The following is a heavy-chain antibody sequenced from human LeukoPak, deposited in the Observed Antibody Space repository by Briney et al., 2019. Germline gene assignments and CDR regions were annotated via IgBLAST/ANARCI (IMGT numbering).Heavy chain of an antibody. CDR2: IWYDGSNK. V-gene: IGHV3-33*01. CDR1: GFTFSSYG. J-gene: IGHJ4*02. CDR3: ARRMAAALLDY. D-gene: IGHD2-2*02. Sequence: PGRSLRLSCAASGFTFSSYGMHWDRQAPGKGLEWVAVIWYDGSNKYYADSVKGRFTISRDNSKNTLYLQMNSLRAEDTAVYYCARRMAAALLDYWGQGTLVTVSS.